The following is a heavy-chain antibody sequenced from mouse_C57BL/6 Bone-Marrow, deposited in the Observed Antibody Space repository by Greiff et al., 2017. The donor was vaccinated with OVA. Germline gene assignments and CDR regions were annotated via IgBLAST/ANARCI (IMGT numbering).Heavy chain of an antibody. CDR1: GYTFTSYW. CDR3: ARAFHYYGSGYPYYFAY. D-gene: IGHD1-1*01. Sequence: VQLQQPGAELVMPGASVKLSCKASGYTFTSYWMHWVKQRPGQGLEWIGEIDPSDSYTNYNQKFKGKSTLTVDKSSSTAYMQLSSLTSEASAVYYCARAFHYYGSGYPYYFAYWGQGTTLTVSS. CDR2: IDPSDSYT. J-gene: IGHJ2*01. V-gene: IGHV1-69*01.